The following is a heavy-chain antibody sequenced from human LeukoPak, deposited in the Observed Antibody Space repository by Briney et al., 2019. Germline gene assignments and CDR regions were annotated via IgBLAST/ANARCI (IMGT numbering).Heavy chain of an antibody. CDR1: GGSFSGYY. CDR3: ARGTMTTVTYYFDY. D-gene: IGHD4-17*01. Sequence: SETLSLTCAVYGGSFSGYYWSWIRQPPGKGLEWIGEINHSGSTDYNPSLKSRVTISVDTSKNQFSLKLSSVTAADTAVYYCARGTMTTVTYYFDYWGQGTLVTVSS. CDR2: INHSGST. J-gene: IGHJ4*02. V-gene: IGHV4-34*01.